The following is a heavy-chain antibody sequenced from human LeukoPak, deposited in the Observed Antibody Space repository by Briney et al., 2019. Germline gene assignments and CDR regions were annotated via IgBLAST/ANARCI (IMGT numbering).Heavy chain of an antibody. CDR2: MSYDGSNK. J-gene: IGHJ4*02. CDR1: GSTFSNFA. Sequence: PGRSLRLSCAASGSTFSNFAMHWVRQAPGKGLEWVAMMSYDGSNKYTDSVKGRFTISRDNSKNMVDLYMSNLKIEDTAVYYCARDSWGFAFWGQGTLVTVSS. CDR3: ARDSWGFAF. V-gene: IGHV3-30*04. D-gene: IGHD7-27*01.